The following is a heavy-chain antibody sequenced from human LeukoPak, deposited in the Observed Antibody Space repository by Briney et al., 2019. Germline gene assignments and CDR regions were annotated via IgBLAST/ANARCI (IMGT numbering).Heavy chain of an antibody. J-gene: IGHJ4*02. CDR3: ARGTGNPYYFDY. CDR2: IYYSGST. Sequence: SETLSLTCTVSGGSISSSSYYWGWIRQPPGKGLEWIGSIYYSGSTYYNPSLKSRVTISVDTSKNQFSLKLSSVTAADTAVYYCARGTGNPYYFDYWGQGTLVTVSP. CDR1: GGSISSSSYY. D-gene: IGHD1-14*01. V-gene: IGHV4-39*07.